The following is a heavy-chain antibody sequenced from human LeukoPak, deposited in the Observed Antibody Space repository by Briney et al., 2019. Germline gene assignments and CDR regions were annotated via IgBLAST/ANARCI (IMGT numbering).Heavy chain of an antibody. V-gene: IGHV4-39*07. CDR3: ARGKEQQRGIWVHYYYMDV. CDR2: IYYSGST. Sequence: SETLSLTCTVSGGSISSSSYYWGWIRQPPGKGLEWIGSIYYSGSTYYNPSLKSRVTISVDTSKNQFSLKLSSVTAADTAVYYCARGKEQQRGIWVHYYYMDVWGKGTTVTVSS. J-gene: IGHJ6*03. D-gene: IGHD6-13*01. CDR1: GGSISSSSYY.